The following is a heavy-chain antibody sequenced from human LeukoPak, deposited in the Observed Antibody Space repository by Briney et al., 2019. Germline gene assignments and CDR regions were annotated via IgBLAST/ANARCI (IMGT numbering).Heavy chain of an antibody. D-gene: IGHD6-13*01. CDR2: IYYSGST. Sequence: PSETLSLTCTVSGGSISSGSYYWSWIRQPAGKGLEWIGYIYYSGSTNYNPSLKSRVTISVDTSQNQFSLKLSSVTAADTAVYYCARGDNSNWGDVAVNYFDYWGQGTLVTVSS. CDR1: GGSISSGSYY. V-gene: IGHV4-61*10. J-gene: IGHJ4*02. CDR3: ARGDNSNWGDVAVNYFDY.